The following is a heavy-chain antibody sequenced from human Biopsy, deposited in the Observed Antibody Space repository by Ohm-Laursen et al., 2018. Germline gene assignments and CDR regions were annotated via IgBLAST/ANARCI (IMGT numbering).Heavy chain of an antibody. J-gene: IGHJ5*02. D-gene: IGHD5/OR15-5a*01. CDR3: ARPSGGVSTIGFDP. V-gene: IGHV1-2*05. CDR2: INPHTGVT. CDR1: GYDFLDFH. Sequence: SVKVSCKASGYDFLDFHIHWVRQVPGQGLEWTGHINPHTGVTKYAQKFLGRITMTGDTSISTAYMDLSRLTSADTGIYYCARPSGGVSTIGFDPWGQGTLVIVSS.